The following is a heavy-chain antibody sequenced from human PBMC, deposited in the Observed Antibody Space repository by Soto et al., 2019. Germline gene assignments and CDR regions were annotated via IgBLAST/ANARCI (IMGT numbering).Heavy chain of an antibody. J-gene: IGHJ4*02. CDR3: AKARGGLGYFDY. CDR2: ISGSGGST. D-gene: IGHD3-16*01. Sequence: PVGSLRLSCAASGFTFSSYAMSWVRQAPGKGLEWVSAISGSGGSTYYADSVKGRFTISRDNSKNTLYLQMNSLRAEDTAVYYCAKARGGLGYFDYWGQGTLVTVSS. V-gene: IGHV3-23*01. CDR1: GFTFSSYA.